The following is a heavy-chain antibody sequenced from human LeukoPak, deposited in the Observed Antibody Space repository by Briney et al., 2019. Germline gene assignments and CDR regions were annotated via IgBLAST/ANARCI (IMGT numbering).Heavy chain of an antibody. CDR1: GFTLSNYW. V-gene: IGHV3-74*01. CDR3: AKDSRGGEFDWYAFDI. D-gene: IGHD3-9*01. CDR2: INGDGSTT. J-gene: IGHJ3*02. Sequence: GGSLRLSCAASGFTLSNYWMHWLRQAPGKGLMWVSHINGDGSTTAYADSVRGRFTISRDNSKNTLYLQMNSLRAEDTAVYYCAKDSRGGEFDWYAFDIWGQGTMVTVSS.